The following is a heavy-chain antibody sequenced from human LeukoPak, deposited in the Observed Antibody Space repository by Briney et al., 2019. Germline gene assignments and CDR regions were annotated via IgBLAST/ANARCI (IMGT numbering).Heavy chain of an antibody. J-gene: IGHJ4*02. CDR3: AKAPNADIVGATFDY. V-gene: IGHV3-9*03. CDR2: ISWNSGSI. CDR1: GFTFDDYA. D-gene: IGHD1-26*01. Sequence: GGSLRLSCAASGFTFDDYAMHWVRQAPGKGLEWVSGISWNSGSIGYADSVKGRFTISRDNAKNSLYLQMNSLRAEDMALYYCAKAPNADIVGATFDYWGQGTLVTVSS.